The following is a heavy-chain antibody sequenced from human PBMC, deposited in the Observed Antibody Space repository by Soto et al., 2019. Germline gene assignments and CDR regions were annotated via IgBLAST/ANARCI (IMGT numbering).Heavy chain of an antibody. V-gene: IGHV3-21*01. CDR3: ARDLIGRVYYYYYCGMDV. Sequence: EVQLVESGGGLVKPGGSLRLSCAASGFTFSSYSMNWVRQAPGKGLEWVSSISSSSSYIYYADSVKGRFTISRDNAKNSLYLQMNSLRAEDTAVYYCARDLIGRVYYYYYCGMDVWGQGTTVTVSS. D-gene: IGHD6-13*01. CDR2: ISSSSSYI. CDR1: GFTFSSYS. J-gene: IGHJ6*02.